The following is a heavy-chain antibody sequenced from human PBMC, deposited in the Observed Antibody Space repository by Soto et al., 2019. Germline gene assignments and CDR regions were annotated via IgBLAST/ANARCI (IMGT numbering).Heavy chain of an antibody. Sequence: QPGGSLRLSCAASGFTVSNHFMNWVRQAPGKGLEWVSVIYSGGSTYYADSVRGRFTISRDTTKNMLYLQMNGLGVEDTAVYYCARSGSYVNGFDYWGQGTLVTVSS. CDR3: ARSGSYVNGFDY. J-gene: IGHJ4*02. V-gene: IGHV3-53*01. CDR2: IYSGGST. CDR1: GFTVSNHF. D-gene: IGHD1-26*01.